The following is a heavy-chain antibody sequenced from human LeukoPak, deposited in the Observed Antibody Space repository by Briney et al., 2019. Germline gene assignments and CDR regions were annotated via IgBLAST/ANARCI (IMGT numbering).Heavy chain of an antibody. CDR2: ISAYNGNT. Sequence: ASVKVSCKASGYTFTSYGISWVRQAPGQGLEWMGWISAYNGNTNYAQKFQGRVTITADKSTNTAYMELSSLRSEDTAVYYCARDQYHSDYIGYMDVWGKGTTVTVSS. D-gene: IGHD5-12*01. CDR1: GYTFTSYG. CDR3: ARDQYHSDYIGYMDV. J-gene: IGHJ6*03. V-gene: IGHV1-18*01.